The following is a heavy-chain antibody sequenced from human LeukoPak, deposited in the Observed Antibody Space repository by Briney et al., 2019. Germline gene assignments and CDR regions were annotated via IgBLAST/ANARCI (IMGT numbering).Heavy chain of an antibody. V-gene: IGHV3-33*08. Sequence: GGSLRLSCAASGFTFSYYAMSWVRQAPGKGLEWVAVIWYDGSNKYYADSVKGRFTISRDNSKSTVSLQMNSLRAEDTAVYYCARPYYYGSGSYYPLDYWGQGTLVTVSS. CDR3: ARPYYYGSGSYYPLDY. D-gene: IGHD3-10*01. CDR2: IWYDGSNK. J-gene: IGHJ4*02. CDR1: GFTFSYYA.